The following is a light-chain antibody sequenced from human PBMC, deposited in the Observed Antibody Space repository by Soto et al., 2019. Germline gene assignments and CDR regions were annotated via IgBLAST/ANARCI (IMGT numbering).Light chain of an antibody. Sequence: QSALTQPRSVSGSPGQSVTISCTGTRSDVGDYDYVSWYQQHPGKAPKLMLYAVSTRPSGVPDRFSGSKSGNAASLTISGLQADDEADYYCCSYDGSYTWVFGGGTKLTVL. CDR1: RSDVGDYDY. CDR2: AVS. V-gene: IGLV2-11*01. J-gene: IGLJ3*02. CDR3: CSYDGSYTWV.